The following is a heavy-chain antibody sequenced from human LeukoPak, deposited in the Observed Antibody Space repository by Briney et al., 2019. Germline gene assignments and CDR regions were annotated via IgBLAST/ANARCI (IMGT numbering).Heavy chain of an antibody. J-gene: IGHJ4*02. V-gene: IGHV3-30*04. D-gene: IGHD3-9*01. CDR1: GFTFRNFL. CDR2: VSYDGSHK. Sequence: GGSLRLFCAGLGFTFRNFLVQLGGQVPGQGLEWVALVSYDGSHKYYPDSVKGRFTISRDNSKNTLYLQMNSLRAEDTAVYYCETSRRNSIFSSRHYWGQGPLVTVSS. CDR3: ETSRRNSIFSSRHY.